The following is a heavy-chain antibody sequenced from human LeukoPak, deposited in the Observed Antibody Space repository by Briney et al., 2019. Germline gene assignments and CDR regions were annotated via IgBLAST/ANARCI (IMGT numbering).Heavy chain of an antibody. CDR3: ARLFNYGFDY. J-gene: IGHJ4*02. Sequence: PSETLSLTCTVSGGSISSGDYYWSWIRQPPGKGLEWIGEINHSGSTNYNPSLKSRVTISVDTSKNQFSLKLSSVTAADTAVYYCARLFNYGFDYWGQGTLVTVSS. V-gene: IGHV4-39*07. CDR1: GGSISSGDYY. CDR2: INHSGST. D-gene: IGHD4-17*01.